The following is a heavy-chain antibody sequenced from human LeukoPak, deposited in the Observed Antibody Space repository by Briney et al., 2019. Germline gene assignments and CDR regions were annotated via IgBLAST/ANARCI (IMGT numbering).Heavy chain of an antibody. CDR3: ARAEHYNNRKGTVGVYFDF. Sequence: GGSLRLSCLASGFTFSGQYMSWVRQAPGKRLGLVAHIRPDLRAKMYVVSVKGRFSISRDNAQNALFLQMDSLRVEDSAVYFCARAEHYNNRKGTVGVYFDFWGRGTLVTVSS. V-gene: IGHV3-7*05. CDR2: IRPDLRAK. D-gene: IGHD3-22*01. J-gene: IGHJ2*01. CDR1: GFTFSGQY.